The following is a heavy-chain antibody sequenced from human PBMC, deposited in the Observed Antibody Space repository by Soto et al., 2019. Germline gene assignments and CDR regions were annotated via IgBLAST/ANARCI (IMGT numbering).Heavy chain of an antibody. D-gene: IGHD2-21*01. CDR2: IITVLGTT. CDR3: ARRRYCGYDCYKKHYYGMDV. CDR1: GDTFSSYA. Sequence: QVQLVQSGAELKKTGSSVKVSCRASGDTFSSYAVNWVRQAPGRGLEWMGRIITVLGTTDYAQNFKGRLTITAEKSTKTVYMELSSLRSEDTAVYYCARRRYCGYDCYKKHYYGMDVWGQGTTVTVAS. J-gene: IGHJ6*02. V-gene: IGHV1-69*08.